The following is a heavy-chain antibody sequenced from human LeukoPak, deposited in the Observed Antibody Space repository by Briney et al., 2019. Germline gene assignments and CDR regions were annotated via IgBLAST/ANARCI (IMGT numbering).Heavy chain of an antibody. CDR1: GGTFSSYA. V-gene: IGHV1-69*13. Sequence: ASVKVSCKASGGTFSSYAISWVRQAPGQGLEWMGGIIPIFGTANYAQKFQGRVTITADESTSTAYMELSSLRSDDTAVYYCARDAESYDILTGYLPLDYWGQGTLVTVSS. CDR2: IIPIFGTA. CDR3: ARDAESYDILTGYLPLDY. D-gene: IGHD3-9*01. J-gene: IGHJ4*02.